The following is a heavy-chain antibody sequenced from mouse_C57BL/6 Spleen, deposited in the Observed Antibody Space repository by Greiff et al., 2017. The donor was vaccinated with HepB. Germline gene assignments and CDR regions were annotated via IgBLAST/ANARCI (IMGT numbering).Heavy chain of an antibody. CDR2: IDPEAGGT. V-gene: IGHV1-15*01. CDR3: TRSAMDY. J-gene: IGHJ4*01. Sequence: VKLVESGAELVRPGASVTLSCKASGYTFPDYEMHWVKQTPVHGLEWIGAIDPEAGGTAYNQKFKGKAILTADQSSSTAYMELRSLTSEDSAVYYCTRSAMDYWGQGTSVTVSS. CDR1: GYTFPDYE.